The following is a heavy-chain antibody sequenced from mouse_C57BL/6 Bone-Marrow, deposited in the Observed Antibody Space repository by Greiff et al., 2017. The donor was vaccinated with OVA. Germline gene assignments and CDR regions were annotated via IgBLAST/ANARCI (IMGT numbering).Heavy chain of an antibody. CDR1: GFTFSDYG. J-gene: IGHJ3*01. CDR3: ARPHTIYYDYSWFAY. V-gene: IGHV5-17*01. CDR2: ISSGSSTI. D-gene: IGHD2-4*01. Sequence: EVHLVESGGGLVKPGGSLKLSCAASGFTFSDYGMHWVRQAPEKGLEWVAYISSGSSTIYYADTVKGRFTISRDNAKNTLFLQMTSLRSEDTAMYYCARPHTIYYDYSWFAYWGQGTLVTVSA.